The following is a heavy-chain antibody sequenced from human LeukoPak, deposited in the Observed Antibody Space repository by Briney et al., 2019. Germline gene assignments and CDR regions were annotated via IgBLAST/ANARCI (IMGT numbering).Heavy chain of an antibody. Sequence: PSETLSLTCTVSGGSISSYYWSWIRQPPGKGLEWIGYIYTSGSTNYNPSLKSRATISVDTSKNQFSLKLSSVTAADTAVYYCARLSWYYDFWSGYYKGPDYYYMDVWGKGTTVTVSS. D-gene: IGHD3-3*01. V-gene: IGHV4-4*09. CDR3: ARLSWYYDFWSGYYKGPDYYYMDV. CDR1: GGSISSYY. J-gene: IGHJ6*03. CDR2: IYTSGST.